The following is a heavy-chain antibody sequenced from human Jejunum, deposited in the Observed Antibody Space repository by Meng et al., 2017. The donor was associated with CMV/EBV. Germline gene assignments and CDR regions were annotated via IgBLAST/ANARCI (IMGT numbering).Heavy chain of an antibody. CDR2: ITDKCSST. V-gene: IGHV3-23*01. J-gene: IGHJ6*02. CDR1: GSSFNSFA. D-gene: IGHD1-1*01. CDR3: AKRRSGATYSAMDV. Sequence: GSSFNSFAGTGVRQAPERGLEWVSGITDKCSSTSYSDSVKSRFTMSRDSFQRTVSLQMNNLTVDDTAIYYCAKRRSGATYSAMDVWGPGTTVTVSS.